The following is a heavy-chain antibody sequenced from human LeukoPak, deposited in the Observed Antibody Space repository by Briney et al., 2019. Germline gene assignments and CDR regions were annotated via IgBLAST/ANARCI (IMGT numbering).Heavy chain of an antibody. Sequence: GGSLRLSCAASGFTFSSYGMSWVRQAPGKGLEWVSAITATSSSTHDADSVQGRFTISRDNSKNTLYLQMNSLRAEDTAVYYCAKGMVRGVILKGFDYWGQGTLVTVSS. V-gene: IGHV3-23*01. CDR2: ITATSSST. J-gene: IGHJ4*02. CDR1: GFTFSSYG. D-gene: IGHD3-10*01. CDR3: AKGMVRGVILKGFDY.